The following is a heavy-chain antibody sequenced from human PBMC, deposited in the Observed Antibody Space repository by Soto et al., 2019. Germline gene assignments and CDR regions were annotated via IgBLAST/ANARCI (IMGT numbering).Heavy chain of an antibody. CDR2: INPKSGGT. V-gene: IGHV1-2*02. CDR3: AKGSTVTRKEPIDY. D-gene: IGHD4-17*01. J-gene: IGHJ4*02. CDR1: GYTFTVYY. Sequence: ASVKVSCKASGYTFTVYYMHWVRQAPGQGLEWMGWINPKSGGTMYPQKFQGRVTMTWDTSISTAYMALTRLRSDDTAVYYCAKGSTVTRKEPIDYWGQGTLVTVSS.